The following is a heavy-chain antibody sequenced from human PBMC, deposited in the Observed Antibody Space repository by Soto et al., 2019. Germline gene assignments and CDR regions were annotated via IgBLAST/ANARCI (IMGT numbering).Heavy chain of an antibody. J-gene: IGHJ6*02. D-gene: IGHD1-26*01. CDR3: ARDRSIVGATTVYYYGMDV. CDR2: IIPIFGTA. V-gene: IGHV1-69*01. Sequence: SWIRQSPGKGLEWMGGIIPIFGTANYAQKFQGRVTITADESTSTAHMELSSLRSEDTAVYYCARDRSIVGATTVYYYGMDVWGQGTTVTVSS.